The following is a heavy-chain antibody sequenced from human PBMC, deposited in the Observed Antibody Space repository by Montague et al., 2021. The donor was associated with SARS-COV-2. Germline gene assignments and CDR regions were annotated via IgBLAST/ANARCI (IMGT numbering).Heavy chain of an antibody. CDR2: IYYSGNT. CDR1: GGSISSSGYY. J-gene: IGHJ3*02. V-gene: IGHV4-39*01. Sequence: SETLSLTCTVSGGSISSSGYYWGWIRQPPGKGLEWIGSIYYSGNTYYSPSLQSRVTISVDTSKNQFSLRLNSMTAADTAVYYCARLPPYRFNSNGHYYNAVDIWGQGIMVTVSS. CDR3: ARLPPYRFNSNGHYYNAVDI. D-gene: IGHD3-22*01.